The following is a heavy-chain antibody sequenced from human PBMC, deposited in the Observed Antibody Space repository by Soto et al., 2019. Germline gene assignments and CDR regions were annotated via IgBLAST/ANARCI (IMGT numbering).Heavy chain of an antibody. D-gene: IGHD6-6*01. V-gene: IGHV4-31*03. Sequence: SETLSLTCTVSGGSISSGGYYWSWIRQHPGKGLEWIGYIYYSGSTYYNPSLKSRVTISVDTSRNQFSLKLSSVIAADTAVYYCARGQLVFYPHRTDPDKRSHWFDPWGQGTLVTAPQ. CDR1: GGSISSGGYY. CDR2: IYYSGST. J-gene: IGHJ5*02. CDR3: ARGQLVFYPHRTDPDKRSHWFDP.